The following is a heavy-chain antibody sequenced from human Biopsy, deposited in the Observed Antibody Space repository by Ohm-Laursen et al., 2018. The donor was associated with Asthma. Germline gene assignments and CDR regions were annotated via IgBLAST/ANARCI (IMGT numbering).Heavy chain of an antibody. D-gene: IGHD3-3*01. CDR1: GLSSSGYY. V-gene: IGHV4-34*01. J-gene: IGHJ6*02. CDR3: ARGPEWSGLDI. Sequence: TLPLTCSMYGLSSSGYYWTWIRQPPGKGLEWIGESDHRGNTNTNPTLKSRVTISKDKSANEFSLKMRSVTAADTAIYYCARGPEWSGLDIWGQGTTVTVSS. CDR2: SDHRGNT.